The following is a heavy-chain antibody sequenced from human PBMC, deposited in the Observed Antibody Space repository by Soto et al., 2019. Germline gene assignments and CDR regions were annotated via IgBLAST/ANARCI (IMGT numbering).Heavy chain of an antibody. CDR3: TTDPVTMIVVVPSSG. CDR2: IKSKTDGGTT. V-gene: IGHV3-15*07. D-gene: IGHD3-22*01. J-gene: IGHJ4*02. Sequence: PGGSLRLSCAASGFTFSNAWMNWVRQAPGKGLEWVGRIKSKTDGGTTDYAAPVKGRFTISRDDSKNTLYLQMNSLKTEDTAVYYCTTDPVTMIVVVPSSGWGQGTLVTXSS. CDR1: GFTFSNAW.